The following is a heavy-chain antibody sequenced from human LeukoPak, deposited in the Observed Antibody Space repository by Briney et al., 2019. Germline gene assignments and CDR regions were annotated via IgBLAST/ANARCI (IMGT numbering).Heavy chain of an antibody. J-gene: IGHJ4*02. Sequence: GGSLRLSCAVSGFTVNSNYMSWVRQAPGKGLEWVAFISYNGNNKYYADSVQGRFTISRDNSKNTLYLQMSGLRAEDTAVYYCARDFDQSSGYWGQGTLVTVSS. D-gene: IGHD3-9*01. V-gene: IGHV3-30-3*01. CDR1: GFTVNSNY. CDR3: ARDFDQSSGY. CDR2: ISYNGNNK.